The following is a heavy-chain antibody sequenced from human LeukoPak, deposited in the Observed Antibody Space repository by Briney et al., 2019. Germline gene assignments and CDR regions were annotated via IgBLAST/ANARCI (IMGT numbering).Heavy chain of an antibody. V-gene: IGHV1-3*01. CDR3: ARGYCSSTSCRYQDY. Sequence: ASVKVSCKASGYTFTSYAMHWVRQAPGQRLEWMGWINAGNGNTKYSQEFQGRVTMTRDTSISTAYMELSRLRSDDTAVYYCARGYCSSTSCRYQDYWGQGTLVTVSS. J-gene: IGHJ4*02. CDR2: INAGNGNT. CDR1: GYTFTSYA. D-gene: IGHD2-2*01.